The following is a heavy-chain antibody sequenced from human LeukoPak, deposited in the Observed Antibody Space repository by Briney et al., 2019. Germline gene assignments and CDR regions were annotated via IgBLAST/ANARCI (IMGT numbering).Heavy chain of an antibody. Sequence: PGGSLRPSCAASGSSFSTFAMSWVRQGPARGLEWVSSLRGNGETFYAESVKGRFTLSSDSSRNTVYLHLNNLKVEDTAMYYCARASWVSSTDAVRWGQGTLVTVSS. CDR2: LRGNGET. J-gene: IGHJ4*02. D-gene: IGHD3-16*01. CDR1: GSSFSTFA. V-gene: IGHV3-23*01. CDR3: ARASWVSSTDAVR.